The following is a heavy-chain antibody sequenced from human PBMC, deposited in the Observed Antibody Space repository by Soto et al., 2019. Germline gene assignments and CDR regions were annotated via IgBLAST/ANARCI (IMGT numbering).Heavy chain of an antibody. V-gene: IGHV4-34*01. CDR2: INHSGST. J-gene: IGHJ5*02. CDR3: ARGRVYYYGSGSYYWFDP. Sequence: ETLSLTCAVYGGSFSVYYWSWIRQPPGKGLEWIGEINHSGSTNYNPSLKSRVTISVDTSKNQFSLKLSSVTAADTAVYYCARGRVYYYGSGSYYWFDPWGQGTLVTAPQ. D-gene: IGHD3-10*01. CDR1: GGSFSVYY.